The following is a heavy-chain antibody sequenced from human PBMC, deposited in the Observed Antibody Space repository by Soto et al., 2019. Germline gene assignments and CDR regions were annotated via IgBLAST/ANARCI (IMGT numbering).Heavy chain of an antibody. CDR1: GFTLTTYT. Sequence: EVQLVESGGGLVKPGGSLRLSCVASGFTLTTYTMNWVRQAPGMGLEWVSSINGRGNYKYYTDSVEGRFTISRDNAKNSLYLHMNSLGAEDTAVYYCAREVGVVGATSAFDYWGQGTLVTVSS. V-gene: IGHV3-21*01. CDR3: AREVGVVGATSAFDY. CDR2: INGRGNYK. J-gene: IGHJ4*02. D-gene: IGHD1-26*01.